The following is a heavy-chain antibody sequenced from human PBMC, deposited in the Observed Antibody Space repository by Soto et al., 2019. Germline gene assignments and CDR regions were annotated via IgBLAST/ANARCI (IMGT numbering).Heavy chain of an antibody. CDR2: IYYSGST. D-gene: IGHD3-22*01. Sequence: QVQLQESGPGLVKPSQTLSLTCTVSGGSISSGDYYWSWIRQPPGKGMEWIGYIYYSGSTYYNPSLKSRVTISVDTSKNQFSLKLSSVTAADTAVYYCARGTLIVVPGGYGMDVWGQGTTVTVSS. V-gene: IGHV4-30-4*01. J-gene: IGHJ6*02. CDR3: ARGTLIVVPGGYGMDV. CDR1: GGSISSGDYY.